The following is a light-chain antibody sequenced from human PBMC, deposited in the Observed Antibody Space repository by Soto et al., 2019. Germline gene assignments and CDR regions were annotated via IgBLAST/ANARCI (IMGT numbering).Light chain of an antibody. CDR2: KAS. CDR3: QQYNDSFPYT. CDR1: QSISTW. V-gene: IGKV1-5*03. J-gene: IGKJ4*01. Sequence: QMSQSPSTLSASVGDRVTITCRASQSISTWLAWYQQKPGTAPKLLIYKASTLESGVPSRFSGSRSGTEFTLTVSSLQPDDFATYYCQQYNDSFPYTFGGGTKVDIK.